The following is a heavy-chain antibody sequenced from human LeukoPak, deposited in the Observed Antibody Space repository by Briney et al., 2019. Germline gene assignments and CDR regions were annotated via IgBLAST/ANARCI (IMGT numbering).Heavy chain of an antibody. CDR1: GFTFSSYG. Sequence: PGGSLRLSCAASGFTFSSYGMHWVRQAPGKGLEWVALIRYDGSNKYYADSVKGRFTISRDNSKNTLYLQMNSLRAEDTAVYYCAKDMEFQPIDYWGQGTLVTVSS. CDR3: AKDMEFQPIDY. CDR2: IRYDGSNK. D-gene: IGHD3-10*01. J-gene: IGHJ4*02. V-gene: IGHV3-30*02.